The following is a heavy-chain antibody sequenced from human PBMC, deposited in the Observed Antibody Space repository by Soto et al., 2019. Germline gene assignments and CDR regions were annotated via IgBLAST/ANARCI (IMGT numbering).Heavy chain of an antibody. J-gene: IGHJ5*02. V-gene: IGHV1-8*01. CDR1: GYTFTSYD. CDR2: MNPNSGNT. CDR3: PIAKQVRGFEP. Sequence: QVQLVQSGAEVKKPGASVKVSCKASGYTFTSYDINWVRQATGQGLEWMGWMNPNSGNTGDAQKFQGEATMTRNTTLSTVSLELSSLRSDDTAVYYRPIAKQVRGFEPRGQGTQVTVSS. D-gene: IGHD3-10*01.